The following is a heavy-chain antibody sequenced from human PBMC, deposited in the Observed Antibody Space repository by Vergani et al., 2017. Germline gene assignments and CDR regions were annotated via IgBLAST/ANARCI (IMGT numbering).Heavy chain of an antibody. D-gene: IGHD3-10*01. CDR3: AKDLAGSGSYAFDF. V-gene: IGHV3-23*01. Sequence: EVQLLESGGGLVQPGGSLRLSCAASGFTFSNYAMSWVRQAPGKGVEWVSAISASGYTTYYADSLKGRFTISRDNSKNTLYLQMNSLRAEDTPVYSGAKDLAGSGSYAFDFWGQGTMVTVSS. CDR2: ISASGYTT. J-gene: IGHJ3*01. CDR1: GFTFSNYA.